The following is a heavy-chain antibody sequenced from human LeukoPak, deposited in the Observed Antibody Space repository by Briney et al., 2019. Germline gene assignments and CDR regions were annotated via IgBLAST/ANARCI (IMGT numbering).Heavy chain of an antibody. CDR1: EFTFRNYG. CDR2: IRDDGSNK. J-gene: IGHJ6*03. CDR3: ARDTTARSSGYYYYYMDV. V-gene: IGHV3-30*02. D-gene: IGHD6-6*01. Sequence: GGSLRLSCAASEFTFRNYGMHWVRQAPGKGLEWVAFIRDDGSNKYYADSVKGRVTVSRDNSKNTLYLQMNSLTAEDTAVYYCARDTTARSSGYYYYYMDVWGKGTTVTVSS.